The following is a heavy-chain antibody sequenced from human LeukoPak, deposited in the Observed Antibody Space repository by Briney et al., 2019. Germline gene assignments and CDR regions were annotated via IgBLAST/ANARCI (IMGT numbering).Heavy chain of an antibody. V-gene: IGHV4-39*01. D-gene: IGHD1-26*01. Sequence: SETLSLTCTVSGGSFSSSSYSWGWIRQPAGKGLEWIGSIYYSGSTYYNPSLKSRVTISVDTSKNQFSLKLSSVTAADTAVYYCARRVGATTVDYWGQGTLVTVSS. CDR3: ARRVGATTVDY. CDR2: IYYSGST. J-gene: IGHJ4*02. CDR1: GGSFSSSSYS.